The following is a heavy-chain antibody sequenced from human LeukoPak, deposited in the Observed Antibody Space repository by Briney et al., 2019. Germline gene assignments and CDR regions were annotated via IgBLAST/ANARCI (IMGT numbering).Heavy chain of an antibody. CDR2: IYYSGST. D-gene: IGHD2-15*01. CDR3: ATLAQVVVAATRGLGSTNWFDP. J-gene: IGHJ5*02. CDR1: GGSISSNGYY. Sequence: MPSETLSLTCTVSGGSISSNGYYWGWIRQSPGKGLEWIGSIYYSGSTYYNPSLKSRVTISVDTSKNQFSLKLSSVTAADTAVYYCATLAQVVVAATRGLGSTNWFDPWGQGTLVTVSS. V-gene: IGHV4-39*07.